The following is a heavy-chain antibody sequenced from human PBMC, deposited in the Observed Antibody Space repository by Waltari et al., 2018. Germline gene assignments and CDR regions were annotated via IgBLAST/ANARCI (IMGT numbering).Heavy chain of an antibody. V-gene: IGHV4-34*01. D-gene: IGHD3-10*01. J-gene: IGHJ4*02. CDR1: GGSFSGYY. Sequence: QVQLQQWGAGLLKPSETLSLTCAVYGGSFSGYYWSWIRQPPGKGLEWIGEINHSGSTNYIPSLKSRVTISVDTSTTQFSLKLCSVTASDTAVYYCARGIRGAGPSYWGQGTLVTVSS. CDR3: ARGIRGAGPSY. CDR2: INHSGST.